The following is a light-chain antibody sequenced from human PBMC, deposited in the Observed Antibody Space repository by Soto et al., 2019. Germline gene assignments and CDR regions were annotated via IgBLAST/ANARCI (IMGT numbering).Light chain of an antibody. CDR2: EVY. V-gene: IGLV2-8*01. J-gene: IGLJ1*01. CDR3: SSYGGTNSDV. CDR1: SSDVGGYNY. Sequence: QSVLTQPPSASGSPGQSVTISCTGTSSDVGGYNYVSWYQQHPGKAPKLIIYEVYKRPSGVPDRFSGSKSGNTAALTVSGLQAEDEADYYCSSYGGTNSDVFGTGTKLTVL.